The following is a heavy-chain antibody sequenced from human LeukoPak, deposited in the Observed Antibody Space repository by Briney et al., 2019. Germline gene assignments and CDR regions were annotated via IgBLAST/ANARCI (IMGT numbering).Heavy chain of an antibody. D-gene: IGHD2-21*01. CDR3: ARARNEKAGPTGLFHYYALDV. V-gene: IGHV1-69*06. CDR2: IVPVFGTR. CDR1: GGTFSTYA. Sequence: SVRVSCKACGGTFSTYAVSWVRQAPGQGLEWIGGIVPVFGTRNYAQRFQDRVTIAADKFTNTAYMSLTSLRSEDTAIYFCARARNEKAGPTGLFHYYALDVWGQGTSVTVSS. J-gene: IGHJ6*02.